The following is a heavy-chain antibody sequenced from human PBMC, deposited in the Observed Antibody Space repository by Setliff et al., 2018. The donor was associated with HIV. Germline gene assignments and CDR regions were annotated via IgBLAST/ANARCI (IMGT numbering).Heavy chain of an antibody. V-gene: IGHV4-34*01. CDR2: INHSGGT. CDR3: ARGRYHYMDV. Sequence: SETLSLTCAVYGESFSDYSWNWIRQPPGKELEWIGEINHSGGTNYNPSLKSRVTISLDTSKNQFSLKLTSVTAADTALYYCARGRYHYMDVWGKGTTVTVSS. CDR1: GESFSDYS. J-gene: IGHJ6*03.